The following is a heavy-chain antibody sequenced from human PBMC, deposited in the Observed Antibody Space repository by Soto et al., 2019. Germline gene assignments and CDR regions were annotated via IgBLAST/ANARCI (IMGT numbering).Heavy chain of an antibody. V-gene: IGHV4-59*01. Sequence: SETLSLTCTVSADSFGSYYWSWIRQSPGKGLEWIGYIHYSGATNYNPSLKSRVTMSLDTSKKQFSLRLRSVTAADTAVYYCARALSMVRGAASYYFDYWGHGTQVTVS. D-gene: IGHD3-10*01. J-gene: IGHJ4*01. CDR3: ARALSMVRGAASYYFDY. CDR2: IHYSGAT. CDR1: ADSFGSYY.